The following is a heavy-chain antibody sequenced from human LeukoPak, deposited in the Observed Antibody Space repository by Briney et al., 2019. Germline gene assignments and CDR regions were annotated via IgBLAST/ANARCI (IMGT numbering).Heavy chain of an antibody. V-gene: IGHV1-18*01. CDR2: ISAYNGNT. CDR3: ARLITMVRGVIIFHYYYMDV. J-gene: IGHJ6*03. D-gene: IGHD3-10*01. Sequence: ASVKVSCKASGYTFTSYGISWVRQAPGQGLEWMGWISAYNGNTNYAQKLQGRVTVTTDTSTSTAYMELRSLRSDDTAVYYCARLITMVRGVIIFHYYYMDVWGKGTTVTISS. CDR1: GYTFTSYG.